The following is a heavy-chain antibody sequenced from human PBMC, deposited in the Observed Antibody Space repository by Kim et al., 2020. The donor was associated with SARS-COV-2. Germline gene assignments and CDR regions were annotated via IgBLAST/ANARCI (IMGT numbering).Heavy chain of an antibody. V-gene: IGHV3-53*01. Sequence: TVYADSVKGRFNINSANSKNTLYLQMNSLRAEDSAVYYCHSTNTDNYFDYWGQGTLVTVSS. CDR3: HSTNTDNYFDY. D-gene: IGHD2-8*01. J-gene: IGHJ4*02. CDR2: T.